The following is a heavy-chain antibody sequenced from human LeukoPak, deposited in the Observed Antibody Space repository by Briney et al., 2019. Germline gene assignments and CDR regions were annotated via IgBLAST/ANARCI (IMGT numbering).Heavy chain of an antibody. V-gene: IGHV4-39*07. CDR2: IFYSGRT. J-gene: IGHJ3*02. Sequence: PSETLSLTCTVSGGSISSSTYYWGWIRQPPGKGLEWIGSIFYSGRTYYNPSLKSRVTMSVDTSKNQFSLRLSSVNAADTAVYYCAREGRRRVAARRVAFDIWGQGTMVTVSS. CDR1: GGSISSSTYY. D-gene: IGHD6-6*01. CDR3: AREGRRRVAARRVAFDI.